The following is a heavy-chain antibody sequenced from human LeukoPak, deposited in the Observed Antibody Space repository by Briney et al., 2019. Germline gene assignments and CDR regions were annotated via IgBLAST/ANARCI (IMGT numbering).Heavy chain of an antibody. CDR1: GGSISSSSYY. Sequence: SETLSLTCTVSGGSISSSSYYWGWIRQPPGKGLEWIGSIYYSGSTYYNPSLKSRVTISVDTSKNQFSLKLSSVTAADTAVYYCARGSSSGWYSFDYWGQGTLVTVSS. CDR3: ARGSSSGWYSFDY. D-gene: IGHD6-19*01. V-gene: IGHV4-39*07. J-gene: IGHJ4*02. CDR2: IYYSGST.